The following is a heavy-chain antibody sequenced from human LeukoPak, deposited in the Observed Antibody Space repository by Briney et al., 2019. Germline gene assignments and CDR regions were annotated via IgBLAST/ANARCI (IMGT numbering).Heavy chain of an antibody. V-gene: IGHV3-23*01. J-gene: IGHJ4*02. CDR1: GFTFTRYA. CDR3: ARRSLVRGAAIDY. D-gene: IGHD3-10*01. CDR2: ISGSGDNT. Sequence: GGSLRLSCAASGFTFTRYAMSWVRQAPGKGLEWVSAISGSGDNTYYADSVKGRFTISRDNSKNTLYLQMSSLRAEDTAVYYCARRSLVRGAAIDYWGQGTLVTVSS.